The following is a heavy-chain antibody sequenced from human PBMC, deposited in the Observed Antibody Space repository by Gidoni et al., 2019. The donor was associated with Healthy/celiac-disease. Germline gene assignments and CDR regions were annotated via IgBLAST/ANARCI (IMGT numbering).Heavy chain of an antibody. CDR1: GFTFSSYS. J-gene: IGHJ6*02. V-gene: IGHV3-21*05. CDR2: ISSSSSYI. Sequence: EVPLVASGGGLVKPGWSLRLSCAASGFTFSSYSMHWVRQAPGKGLEWVSYISSSSSYIYYAESVKGRFTISRDNAKNALYLQMNSLRAEDTAVYYCARGEDVYCGGDCSNYYGMDVWGQGTTVTVSS. CDR3: ARGEDVYCGGDCSNYYGMDV. D-gene: IGHD2-21*02.